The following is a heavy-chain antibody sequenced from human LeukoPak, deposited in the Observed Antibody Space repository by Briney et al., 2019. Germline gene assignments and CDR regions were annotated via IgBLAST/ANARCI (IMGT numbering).Heavy chain of an antibody. D-gene: IGHD3-10*01. J-gene: IGHJ4*02. CDR2: ISPNNGDT. CDR3: VRSPIGASAY. V-gene: IGHV1-2*02. Sequence: GASVKVSCEPSGYTFTESYIHWVRQAPGVGLQWMGWISPNNGDTKYAEDFQDRVTMTRDTSISTAYMELTGLTPDDTAVYYCVRSPIGASAYWGRGTLVTVSS. CDR1: GYTFTESY.